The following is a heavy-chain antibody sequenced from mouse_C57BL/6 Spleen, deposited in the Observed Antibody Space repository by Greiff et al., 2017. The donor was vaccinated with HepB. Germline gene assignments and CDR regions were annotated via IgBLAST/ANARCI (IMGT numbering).Heavy chain of an antibody. Sequence: QVQLQQSGAELVKPGASVKISCKASGYTFTDYYINWVKQRPGQGLEWIGKIGPGSGSTYYNEKFKGKATLTADKSSSTAYMQLSSLTSEDSAVYFCARTRLLHYYGSSYDAMDYWGQGTSVTVSS. CDR1: GYTFTDYY. CDR3: ARTRLLHYYGSSYDAMDY. V-gene: IGHV1-77*01. D-gene: IGHD1-1*01. J-gene: IGHJ4*01. CDR2: IGPGSGST.